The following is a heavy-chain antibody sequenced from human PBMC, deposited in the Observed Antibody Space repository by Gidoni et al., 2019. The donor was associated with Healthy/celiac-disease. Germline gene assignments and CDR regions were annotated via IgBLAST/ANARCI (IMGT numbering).Heavy chain of an antibody. J-gene: IGHJ5*02. V-gene: IGHV4-34*01. D-gene: IGHD2-2*01. Sequence: QVQLQQWGAGLLKPSETLSLTCAVYGGSFSGYYWSWIRQPPGKGLEWIGEINHSGSTNYNPSLKSRVTISVDTSKNQFSLKLSSVTAADTAVYYCARGVTDIVVVPASASPHLKRLNWFDPWGQGTLVTVSS. CDR2: INHSGST. CDR1: GGSFSGYY. CDR3: ARGVTDIVVVPASASPHLKRLNWFDP.